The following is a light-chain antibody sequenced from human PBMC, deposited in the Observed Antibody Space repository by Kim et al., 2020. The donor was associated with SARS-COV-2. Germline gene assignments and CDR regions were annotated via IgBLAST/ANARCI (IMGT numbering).Light chain of an antibody. J-gene: IGKJ2*03. CDR2: GAS. Sequence: EIVLTQSPGTLSLSPGERATLSCRASQVVSNNYLAWYQQKPGQAPSLLIYGASKRTTDFPDRFSGSGSGTDFTLTIDRLEAEDFAVYFCQQYGASPYSFGQGTKLEI. CDR3: QQYGASPYS. CDR1: QVVSNNY. V-gene: IGKV3-20*01.